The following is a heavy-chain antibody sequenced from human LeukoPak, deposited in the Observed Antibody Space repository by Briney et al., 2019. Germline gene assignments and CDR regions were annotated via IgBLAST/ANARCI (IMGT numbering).Heavy chain of an antibody. CDR2: ISDSGVNT. CDR3: AKDGVWQSYYFDY. J-gene: IGHJ4*02. V-gene: IGHV3-23*01. CDR1: GFTFSSYA. D-gene: IGHD6-19*01. Sequence: PEVSLGLSCAASGFTFSSYAMTWVRQAPGKGLEWVSSISDSGVNTYYADSVRGRFTISRDNSKYTMYLHMNSLTAEDTAIYYCAKDGVWQSYYFDYWGQGTLVTVAS.